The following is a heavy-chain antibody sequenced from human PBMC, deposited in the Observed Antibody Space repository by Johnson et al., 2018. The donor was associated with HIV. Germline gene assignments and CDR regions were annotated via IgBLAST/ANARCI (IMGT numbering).Heavy chain of an antibody. J-gene: IGHJ3*02. CDR1: GFTFSSYG. Sequence: VESGGGVVQPGGSLRLSCAASGFTFSSYGMHWVRQAPGKGLEWVAFIRYDGSNTYYADSVKGRFTISRDNSKNTLYLQMNSLRIEDTAVYYCASVDTAMVDTFDIWGQGTVVTVSS. CDR2: IRYDGSNT. D-gene: IGHD5-18*01. CDR3: ASVDTAMVDTFDI. V-gene: IGHV3-30*02.